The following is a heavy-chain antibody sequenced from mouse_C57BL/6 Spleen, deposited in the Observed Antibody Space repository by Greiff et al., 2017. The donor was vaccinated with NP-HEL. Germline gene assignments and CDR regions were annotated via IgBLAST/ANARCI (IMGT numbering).Heavy chain of an antibody. Sequence: QVQLQQSGPELVKPGASVKISCKASGYAFSSSWMNWVKQRPGKGLEWIGRIYPGDGDTNYNGKFKGKATLTADKSSSTAYMQLSSLTSEDSAVYFCARGETGTWYFDVWGTGTTVTVSS. CDR3: ARGETGTWYFDV. CDR2: IYPGDGDT. V-gene: IGHV1-82*01. CDR1: GYAFSSSW. D-gene: IGHD4-1*01. J-gene: IGHJ1*03.